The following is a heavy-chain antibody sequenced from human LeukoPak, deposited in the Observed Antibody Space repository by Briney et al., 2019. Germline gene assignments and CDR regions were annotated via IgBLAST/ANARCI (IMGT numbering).Heavy chain of an antibody. V-gene: IGHV3-9*01. CDR1: GFTFDDYA. D-gene: IGHD6-13*01. CDR2: ISWNSGSI. Sequence: GRSLRLSCAASGFTFDDYAMHWVRHAPGKGLEWVSGISWNSGSIGYADSVKGRFTISRDNAKNSLYLQMNSLRAEDTALYYCAKGSWSTYYYYYMDVGGKGTTGTVSS. CDR3: AKGSWSTYYYYYMDV. J-gene: IGHJ6*03.